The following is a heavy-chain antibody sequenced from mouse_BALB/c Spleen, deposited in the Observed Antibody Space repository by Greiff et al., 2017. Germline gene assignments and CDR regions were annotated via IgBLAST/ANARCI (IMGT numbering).Heavy chain of an antibody. D-gene: IGHD3-1*01. CDR3: ARRGLGYYFDY. J-gene: IGHJ2*01. CDR2: ILPGSGST. CDR1: GYTFSSYW. V-gene: IGHV1-9*01. Sequence: VMLVESGAELMKPGASVKISCKATGYTFSSYWIEWVKQRPGHGLEWIGEILPGSGSTNYNEKFKGKATFTADTSSNTAYMQLSSLTSEDSAVYYCARRGLGYYFDYWGQGTTLTVSS.